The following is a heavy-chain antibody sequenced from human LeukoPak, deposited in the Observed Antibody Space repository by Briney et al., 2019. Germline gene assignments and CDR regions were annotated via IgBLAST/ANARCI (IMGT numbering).Heavy chain of an antibody. CDR3: ARDIRYSSSWRFDY. V-gene: IGHV3-30-3*01. CDR2: ISFDGSNK. Sequence: GRSLRLSCAASGFTFSSYAMHWVRQAPGKGLEWVAVISFDGSNKYYADSVKGRFTISRDNSKNTLYLQVNSLRAEDTALYYCARDIRYSSSWRFDYWGQGTLVTVSS. CDR1: GFTFSSYA. J-gene: IGHJ4*02. D-gene: IGHD6-13*01.